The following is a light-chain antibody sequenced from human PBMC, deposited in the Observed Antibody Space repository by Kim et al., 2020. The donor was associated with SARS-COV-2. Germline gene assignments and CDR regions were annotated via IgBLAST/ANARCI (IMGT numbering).Light chain of an antibody. V-gene: IGLV1-40*01. CDR2: GNS. J-gene: IGLJ2*01. CDR3: QSYDSSLSGYVV. CDR1: SYNIGSGYD. Sequence: RVTISCTGSSYNIGSGYDVHWYQQLPGTAPKLLIYGNSNRPSGVPDRFSGSKSGTSASPAITGLQAEDEADYYCQSYDSSLSGYVVFGGGTQLTVL.